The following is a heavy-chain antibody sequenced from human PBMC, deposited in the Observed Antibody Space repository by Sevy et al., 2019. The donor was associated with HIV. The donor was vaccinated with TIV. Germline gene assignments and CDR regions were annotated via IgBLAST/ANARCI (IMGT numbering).Heavy chain of an antibody. J-gene: IGHJ5*02. CDR3: ARAPPVRSGDDSLNWFDP. CDR1: GGSISAYH. V-gene: IGHV4-59*01. D-gene: IGHD5-12*01. Sequence: SETLSLTCTVSGGSISAYHWSWIRQPPGKGLEYIGCSHYTGTTNYNPSLKSRVTISVDTSKNQFSLKLSSVTAADTALYYCARAPPVRSGDDSLNWFDPWGQGTLVTVSS. CDR2: SHYTGTT.